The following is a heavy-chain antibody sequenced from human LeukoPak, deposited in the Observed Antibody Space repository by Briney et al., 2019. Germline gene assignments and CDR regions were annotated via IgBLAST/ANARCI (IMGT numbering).Heavy chain of an antibody. Sequence: ASVKVSCKASGYTFTGYYMHWVRQAPGQGLEWMGWINPNSGSTNYAQKFQGRVTMTRDTSISTAYMELSGLRSDDTAVYYCARAFHGYWFDPWGQGTLVTVSS. V-gene: IGHV1-2*02. CDR1: GYTFTGYY. CDR3: ARAFHGYWFDP. CDR2: INPNSGST. J-gene: IGHJ5*02. D-gene: IGHD6-13*01.